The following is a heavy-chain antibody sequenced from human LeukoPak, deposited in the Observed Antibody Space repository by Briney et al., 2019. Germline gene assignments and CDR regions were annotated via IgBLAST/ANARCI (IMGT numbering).Heavy chain of an antibody. J-gene: IGHJ5*02. CDR2: IYYSGST. CDR3: ARGSIWFDP. CDR1: GGSINNYY. Sequence: SETLSLTCTVSGGSINNYYWTWIRQPPGKGLGWIGYIYYSGSTNYNPSLKSRVTISVDTSKNQFSLKLSSVTAADTAVYYCARGSIWFDPWGQGTLVTVSS. V-gene: IGHV4-59*01. D-gene: IGHD4-11*01.